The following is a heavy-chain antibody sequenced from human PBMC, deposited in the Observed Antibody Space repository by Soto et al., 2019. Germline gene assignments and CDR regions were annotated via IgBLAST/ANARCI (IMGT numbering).Heavy chain of an antibody. CDR2: INTVTGNT. D-gene: IGHD3-10*01. J-gene: IGHJ4*02. Sequence: QVQLVQSRAEVKKPGASVKVSCKASGYTFTIYAIHWVRQAPGQRLEWMGWINTVTGNTEYSQRFQDRVTITRDTSASTAYMEMSGLRSDDTPVYYCARGLGSSSAYWGQGALVTVSS. CDR1: GYTFTIYA. CDR3: ARGLGSSSAY. V-gene: IGHV1-3*04.